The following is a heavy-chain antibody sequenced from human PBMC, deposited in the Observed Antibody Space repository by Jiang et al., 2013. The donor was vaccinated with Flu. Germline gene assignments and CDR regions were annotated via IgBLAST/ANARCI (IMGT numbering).Heavy chain of an antibody. CDR2: IYPGDSDT. CDR3: VRRRISGQYLEY. J-gene: IGHJ4*02. CDR1: GYNFTFYW. Sequence: KKPGESLKISCKASGYNFTFYWIGWVRQMPGKGLEWMGIIYPGDSDTRYSPSFQGQVTISADKSIGTAYLQWSSLQASDTAVYFCVRRRISGQYLEYWGQGALVTVSS. V-gene: IGHV5-51*03.